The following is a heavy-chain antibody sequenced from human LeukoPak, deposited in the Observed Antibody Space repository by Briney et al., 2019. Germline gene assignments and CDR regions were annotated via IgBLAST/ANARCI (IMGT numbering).Heavy chain of an antibody. J-gene: IGHJ4*02. CDR2: INPNSGGT. V-gene: IGHV1-2*02. CDR3: AKEGTGIDY. D-gene: IGHD3/OR15-3a*01. Sequence: PSVKLSCKASGYTFTGFHIHWVRQAPGQGLEWMGLINPNSGGTNYAQNFQGRVTMTRDTSISTAYMELLRLTSDDTAVYYCAKEGTGIDYWGQGTLVTVSS. CDR1: GYTFTGFH.